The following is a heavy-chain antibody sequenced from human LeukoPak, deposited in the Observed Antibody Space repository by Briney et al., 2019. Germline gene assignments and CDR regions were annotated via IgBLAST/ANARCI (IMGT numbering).Heavy chain of an antibody. CDR1: GGTFSSYA. D-gene: IGHD5-18*01. J-gene: IGHJ4*02. Sequence: SVKVSCKASGGTFSSYAISWVRQAPGQGLEWMGRIIPILGIANYAQKFQGRVTITADKSTSTAYMELSSLRSEDTAVYYCARTSFPYSYGYGGGLYFDYWGQGTLVTVSS. CDR3: ARTSFPYSYGYGGGLYFDY. V-gene: IGHV1-69*04. CDR2: IIPILGIA.